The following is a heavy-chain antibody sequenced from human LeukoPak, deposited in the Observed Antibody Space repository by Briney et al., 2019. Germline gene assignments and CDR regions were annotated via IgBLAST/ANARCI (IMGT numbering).Heavy chain of an antibody. Sequence: TGGSLRLSCAASGFTFSSYAMHWVRQAPGKGLEWVAVISYDGSNKYYADSVKGRFTISRDNSKNTLYLQMNSLRAEDTALYYCAKASTITYYYGSGYDYWGQGTLVTVSS. CDR1: GFTFSSYA. J-gene: IGHJ4*02. D-gene: IGHD3-10*01. V-gene: IGHV3-30-3*01. CDR3: AKASTITYYYGSGYDY. CDR2: ISYDGSNK.